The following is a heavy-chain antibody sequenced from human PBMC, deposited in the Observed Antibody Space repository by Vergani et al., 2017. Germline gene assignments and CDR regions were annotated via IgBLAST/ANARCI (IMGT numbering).Heavy chain of an antibody. CDR1: GGSISSGSYY. Sequence: QVQLQESGPGLVKPSQTLSLSCTVSGGSISSGSYYWSCIRQPAGKGLEWIVRIHTSGRTSYNTSLKSRVIVSVDTSKNQFSLKLSSVTDADTAVYYCAREGSMATISFYYALVVWGQGTMVTVSS. V-gene: IGHV4-61*02. CDR2: IHTSGRT. D-gene: IGHD5-24*01. J-gene: IGHJ6*02. CDR3: AREGSMATISFYYALVV.